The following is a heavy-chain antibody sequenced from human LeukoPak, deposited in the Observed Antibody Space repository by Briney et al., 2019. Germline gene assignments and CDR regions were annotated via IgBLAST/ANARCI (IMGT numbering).Heavy chain of an antibody. CDR3: ASNDYRDEGIDS. Sequence: PGGSLRLSCAASGFAFSRYSMNWVRQAPGKGLEWVSSISYSGPHMFYADPVRGRFTISRDNAENSLFLQMNSLRAEDTAVYFCASNDYRDEGIDSWGQGTLVTVSS. V-gene: IGHV3-21*01. D-gene: IGHD4-17*01. J-gene: IGHJ4*02. CDR2: ISYSGPHM. CDR1: GFAFSRYS.